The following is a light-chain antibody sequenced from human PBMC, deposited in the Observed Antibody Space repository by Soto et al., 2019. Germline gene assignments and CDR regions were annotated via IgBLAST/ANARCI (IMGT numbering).Light chain of an antibody. J-gene: IGLJ1*01. CDR2: EVS. CDR1: SSDVGGYNY. Sequence: SALTQPASVSGSPGQSITISCTGTSSDVGGYNYVSWYQQHPGKAPKLMIYEVSNRPSGVSNRFSGSKSGNTASLTISGLQAEDEADYYCSSYTSSSIDYVFVTGTKLTVL. CDR3: SSYTSSSIDYV. V-gene: IGLV2-14*01.